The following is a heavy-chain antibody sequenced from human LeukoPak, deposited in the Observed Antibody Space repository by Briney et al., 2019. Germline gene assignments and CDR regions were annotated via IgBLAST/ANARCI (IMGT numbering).Heavy chain of an antibody. CDR2: ISSSSSYI. CDR3: ARGLDSGSSNAFDI. J-gene: IGHJ3*02. V-gene: IGHV3-21*01. D-gene: IGHD1-26*01. CDR1: GFTFSSYS. Sequence: GGSLRLSCAASGFTFSSYSMNWVRQAPGKGLEWVSSISSSSSYIYYADLVKGRFTISRDNAKNSLYLQMNSLRAEDTAVYYCARGLDSGSSNAFDIWGQGTMVTVSS.